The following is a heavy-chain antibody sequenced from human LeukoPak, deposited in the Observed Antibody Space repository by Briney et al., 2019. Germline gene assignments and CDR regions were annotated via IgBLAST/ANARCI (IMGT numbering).Heavy chain of an antibody. J-gene: IGHJ6*02. CDR2: ISAYNGNA. Sequence: VASVKVSRKASRYTLTSYGISWVRQAPGQGLGCRGWISAYNGNANYAQKLQGRVTMTTDTSTSTAYMELRSLRSDDTAVYYCARSCGGDCYTPLLRYGMDVWGQGTTVTVSS. V-gene: IGHV1-18*01. CDR3: ARSCGGDCYTPLLRYGMDV. D-gene: IGHD2-21*02. CDR1: RYTLTSYG.